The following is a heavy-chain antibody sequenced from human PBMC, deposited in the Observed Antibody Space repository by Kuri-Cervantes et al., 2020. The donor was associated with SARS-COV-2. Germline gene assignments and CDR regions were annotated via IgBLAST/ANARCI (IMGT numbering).Heavy chain of an antibody. J-gene: IGHJ6*02. V-gene: IGHV3-49*04. CDR3: TRDIYYALLGYYYGMDV. CDR1: GFTFSTYA. D-gene: IGHD3-10*01. CDR2: IRSKACGGTT. Sequence: GESLKISCAASGFTFSTYAMTWVRQAPGKGLEWVGFIRSKACGGTTEYAASVKGRFTISRDDSKSIAYLQMNSLKTEDTAVYYCTRDIYYALLGYYYGMDVWGQGTTVTVSS.